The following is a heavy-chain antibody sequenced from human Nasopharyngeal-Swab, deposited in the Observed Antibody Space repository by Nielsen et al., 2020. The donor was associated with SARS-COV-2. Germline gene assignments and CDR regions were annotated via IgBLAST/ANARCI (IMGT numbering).Heavy chain of an antibody. J-gene: IGHJ4*02. D-gene: IGHD3-3*01. CDR1: GFTFSSYG. V-gene: IGHV3-30*18. CDR3: AKDRDWSPFDY. Sequence: GESLKISCAASGFTFSSYGMHWVRQAPGKGLEWVAVISYDGSNKYYADSVKGRFTISRDNSKNTLYLQMNSLRAEDTAVYYCAKDRDWSPFDYWGQGTLVTVSS. CDR2: ISYDGSNK.